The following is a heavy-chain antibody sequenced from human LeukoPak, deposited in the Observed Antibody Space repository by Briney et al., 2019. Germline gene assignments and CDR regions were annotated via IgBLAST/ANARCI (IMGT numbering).Heavy chain of an antibody. CDR1: GGTFSSYA. V-gene: IGHV1-69*13. CDR2: IIPIFGTA. CDR3: ARDGYSSSSFTPLDY. Sequence: SVKVSCKASGGTFSSYAISWVRQAPGQGLEWMGGIIPIFGTANYAQKFQGRVTIIADESTSTAYMELSSLRSEDTAVYYCARDGYSSSSFTPLDYWGQGTLVTVSS. D-gene: IGHD6-6*01. J-gene: IGHJ4*02.